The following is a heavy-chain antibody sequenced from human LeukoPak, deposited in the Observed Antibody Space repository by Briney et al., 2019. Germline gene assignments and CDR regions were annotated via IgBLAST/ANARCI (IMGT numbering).Heavy chain of an antibody. Sequence: ASVKVSCHASGDSFRNDSYSSSAINWLRLAPGQGLEWMGGIVLGSASYAQKFQGRVTITADESTSTAYMELTPLISADTAVYFCAKEAGRSHTPGLYHFEYWGQGTLVTVSS. J-gene: IGHJ4*02. CDR2: IVLGSA. CDR3: AKEAGRSHTPGLYHFEY. V-gene: IGHV1-69*13. CDR1: GDSFRNDSYSSSA. D-gene: IGHD1-26*01.